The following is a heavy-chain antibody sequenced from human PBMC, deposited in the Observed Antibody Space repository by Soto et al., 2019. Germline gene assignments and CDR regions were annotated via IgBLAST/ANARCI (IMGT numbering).Heavy chain of an antibody. D-gene: IGHD3-10*01. V-gene: IGHV1-18*01. CDR1: GYTFTSYG. Sequence: GASVKGSCKASGYTFTSYGISWVRQAPGQGLEWMGWISAYNGNTNYAQKLQGRVTMTTDTSTSTAYMELRSLRSDDTAVYYCARDHFILRLSMVRGVRHGSPFDICGQGTMVTVSS. J-gene: IGHJ3*02. CDR2: ISAYNGNT. CDR3: ARDHFILRLSMVRGVRHGSPFDI.